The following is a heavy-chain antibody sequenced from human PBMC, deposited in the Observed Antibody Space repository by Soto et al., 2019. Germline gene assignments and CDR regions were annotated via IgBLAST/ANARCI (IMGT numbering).Heavy chain of an antibody. V-gene: IGHV1-2*04. CDR2: INPNSGGT. Sequence: QVQLVQSGAEVKKPGASVKVSCKASGYTFTGYYMHWVRQAPGQGLEWMGWINPNSGGTNYAQKFQGWVTMTRDTSISTAYMELSRLRSDYTAVYYCARENCSSTGCWDQSEYYMDVWGKGTTVTVSS. J-gene: IGHJ6*03. CDR3: ARENCSSTGCWDQSEYYMDV. CDR1: GYTFTGYY. D-gene: IGHD2-2*01.